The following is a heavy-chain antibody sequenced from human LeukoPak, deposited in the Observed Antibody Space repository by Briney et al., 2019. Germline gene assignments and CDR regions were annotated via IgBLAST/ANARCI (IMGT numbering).Heavy chain of an antibody. CDR3: AREYGSSGYDLHDY. CDR1: GFTFRSYW. V-gene: IGHV3-7*01. D-gene: IGHD3-22*01. CDR2: IKQDGSEE. J-gene: IGHJ4*02. Sequence: PGGSLRLSCAASGFTFRSYWMTWVRQAPGKGLEWVANIKQDGSEEHYVDSVKGRFTISRDNAKNSLYLHMNSLGDEDTAVYYGAREYGSSGYDLHDYWGQGTLVTVSS.